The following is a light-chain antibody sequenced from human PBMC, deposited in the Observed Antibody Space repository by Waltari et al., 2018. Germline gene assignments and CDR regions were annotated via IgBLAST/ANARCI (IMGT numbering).Light chain of an antibody. J-gene: IGLJ1*01. CDR1: AGDVGNYNL. CDR2: EVT. V-gene: IGLV2-23*02. CDR3: FSYAGSDNYV. Sequence: QSALTQPASVSGSPGQSITISCTGTAGDVGNYNLVSWYQHHPGKVPQLLIYEVTKRPSGISNRFSGSTSGDTAALTISGLQTEDEADYYCFSYAGSDNYVFGTGTKVTVL.